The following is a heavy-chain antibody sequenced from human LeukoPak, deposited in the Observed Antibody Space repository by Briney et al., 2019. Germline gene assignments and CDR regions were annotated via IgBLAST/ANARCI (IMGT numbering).Heavy chain of an antibody. CDR3: ARSVRGVIIGFDP. D-gene: IGHD3-10*01. J-gene: IGHJ5*02. CDR2: ISGSGGST. Sequence: GGSLRLSCAASGFTFSSYAVSWVRQAPGKGLEWVSAISGSGGSTYYADSVKGRFTISRDNSKNTLYLQMNSLRAEDTAVYYCARSVRGVIIGFDPWGQGTLVTVSS. CDR1: GFTFSSYA. V-gene: IGHV3-23*01.